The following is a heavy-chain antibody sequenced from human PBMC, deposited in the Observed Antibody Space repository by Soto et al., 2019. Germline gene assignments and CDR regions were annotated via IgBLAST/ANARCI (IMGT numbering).Heavy chain of an antibody. D-gene: IGHD3-22*01. Sequence: SETLSLTCTVSGGSVSSGSYYWSWIRQPPGKGLEWIGYIYYSGITNYNPSLKSRVTISVDTSKNQFSLKLSSVTAADTAVYYCARDYYDSSGYFYYYGMDVWGQGTTATVSS. CDR1: GGSVSSGSYY. CDR2: IYYSGIT. V-gene: IGHV4-61*01. CDR3: ARDYYDSSGYFYYYGMDV. J-gene: IGHJ6*02.